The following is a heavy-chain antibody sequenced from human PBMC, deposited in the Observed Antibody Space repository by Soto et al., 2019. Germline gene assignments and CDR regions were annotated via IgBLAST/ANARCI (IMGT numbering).Heavy chain of an antibody. CDR1: GYTFTNYG. V-gene: IGHV1-18*01. CDR2: ISTYNGDR. D-gene: IGHD6-13*01. CDR3: AKEFGSTWIDH. J-gene: IGHJ4*02. Sequence: ASVKVSCKASGYTFTNYGISWVRQAPGQGLEWLGWISTYNGDRDFAQKVQGRVTMTTDTSTTTAYMELRSLRSNDTAAYYFAKEFGSTWIDHWGEGTLVTVSS.